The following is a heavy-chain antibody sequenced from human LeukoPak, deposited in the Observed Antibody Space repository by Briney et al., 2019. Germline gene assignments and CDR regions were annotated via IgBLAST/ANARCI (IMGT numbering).Heavy chain of an antibody. J-gene: IGHJ4*02. D-gene: IGHD4-17*01. CDR2: IYYSGST. CDR1: DGSISRYY. CDR3: ASLMTTVTGGYFDY. V-gene: IGHV4-59*01. Sequence: SETLSLTCTVSDGSISRYYWSWIRQPPGKGLEWVGYIYYSGSTKYNPSLKSRVTISVDTSKNQFSLKLTSVTAADTAVYYCASLMTTVTGGYFDYWGQGTLVTVSS.